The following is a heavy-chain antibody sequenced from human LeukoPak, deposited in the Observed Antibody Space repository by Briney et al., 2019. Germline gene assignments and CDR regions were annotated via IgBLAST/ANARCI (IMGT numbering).Heavy chain of an antibody. D-gene: IGHD4-17*01. CDR3: ARGALRTALDF. CDR1: GGSINSLY. V-gene: IGHV4-4*09. Sequence: SETLSLTCTVSGGSINSLYWSWIRQPPGKGLEWIGYISTSGSTDCNPSLKSRVTISLDTSKSQSSLILTSVTAEDTAVYYCARGALRTALDFWGQGTLVSVSS. J-gene: IGHJ4*02. CDR2: ISTSGST.